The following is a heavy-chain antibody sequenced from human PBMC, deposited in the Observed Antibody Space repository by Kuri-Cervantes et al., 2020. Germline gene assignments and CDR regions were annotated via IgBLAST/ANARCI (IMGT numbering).Heavy chain of an antibody. CDR3: ARVNDYYGSGSYYKVVVYYYMDV. V-gene: IGHV3-11*01. Sequence: GESLKISCAASGFTFSDYYISWIRQAPGKGLEWVSYISSSGSTIYYADSVKGRFTISRDNAKNSLYLQMNSLRAEDTAVYYCARVNDYYGSGSYYKVVVYYYMDVWGKGTTVTVSS. CDR2: ISSSGSTI. D-gene: IGHD3-10*01. J-gene: IGHJ6*03. CDR1: GFTFSDYY.